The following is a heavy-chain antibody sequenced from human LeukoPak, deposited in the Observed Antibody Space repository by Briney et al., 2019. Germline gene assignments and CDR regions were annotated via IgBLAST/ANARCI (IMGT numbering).Heavy chain of an antibody. D-gene: IGHD4-11*01. V-gene: IGHV3-30*02. CDR2: IRYDGSNK. J-gene: IGHJ5*02. CDR1: GFTFSSYG. CDR3: AKEAEGGPLYSPWNWFDP. Sequence: PGGSLRLSCAASGFTFSSYGMHWVRQAPGKGLEWVAFIRYDGSNKYYADSVKGRFTISRDNSKNTLYLQMNSLRAEDTAVYYRAKEAEGGPLYSPWNWFDPWGQGTLVTVSS.